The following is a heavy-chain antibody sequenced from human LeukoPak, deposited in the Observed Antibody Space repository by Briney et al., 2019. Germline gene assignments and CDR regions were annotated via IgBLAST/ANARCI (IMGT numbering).Heavy chain of an antibody. Sequence: ASVKVSCKASGYTFTGYYMHWVRQAPGQGLEWMGWIIPNSGGTHYAQKFQGRVTMTRDTSISSAYMELSSLTSDDTAVYYCARVWPCADGVCPDVFEYWGQGTLVTVSS. CDR2: IIPNSGGT. J-gene: IGHJ4*02. CDR1: GYTFTGYY. CDR3: ARVWPCADGVCPDVFEY. V-gene: IGHV1-2*02. D-gene: IGHD2-8*01.